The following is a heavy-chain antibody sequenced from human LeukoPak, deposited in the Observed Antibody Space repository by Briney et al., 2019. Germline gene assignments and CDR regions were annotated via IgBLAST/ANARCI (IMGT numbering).Heavy chain of an antibody. D-gene: IGHD3-22*01. Sequence: SSETLSLTCAVYGGSFSGYYWSWIRQPPGKGLEWIGEINHSGSTNYNPSLKSRVTISVDTSKNQFSLKLSSVTAADTAVYYCARVLYVSSGYYPEKDAFDIWGQGTMVTVSS. V-gene: IGHV4-34*01. CDR2: INHSGST. CDR3: ARVLYVSSGYYPEKDAFDI. J-gene: IGHJ3*02. CDR1: GGSFSGYY.